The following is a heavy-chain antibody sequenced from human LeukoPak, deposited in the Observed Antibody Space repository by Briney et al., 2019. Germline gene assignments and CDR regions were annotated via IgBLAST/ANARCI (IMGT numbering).Heavy chain of an antibody. Sequence: ASVKVSCKASGYTFTGYYMHWVRQAPGQGLEWMGWMNPNSGNTGYAQKFQGRVTMTRNTSISTAYMELSSLRSDDTAVYYCARVRRLVRGVNYYYGMDVWGQGTTVTVSS. V-gene: IGHV1-8*02. CDR1: GYTFTGYY. J-gene: IGHJ6*02. CDR3: ARVRRLVRGVNYYYGMDV. CDR2: MNPNSGNT. D-gene: IGHD3-10*01.